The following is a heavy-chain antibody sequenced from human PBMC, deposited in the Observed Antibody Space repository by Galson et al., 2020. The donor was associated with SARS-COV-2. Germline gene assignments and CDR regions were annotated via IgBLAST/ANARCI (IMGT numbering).Heavy chain of an antibody. CDR2: IYSGGST. Sequence: GGSLRLSCAASGFTVSSNYMSWVRQAPGKGLEWVSVIYSGGSTYYADSVKGRFTIFRDNSKNTLYLQMNSLRAEDTAVYYCARGSNSWDAFDIWGQGTMVTVSS. CDR3: ARGSNSWDAFDI. J-gene: IGHJ3*02. V-gene: IGHV3-66*02. D-gene: IGHD1-7*01. CDR1: GFTVSSNY.